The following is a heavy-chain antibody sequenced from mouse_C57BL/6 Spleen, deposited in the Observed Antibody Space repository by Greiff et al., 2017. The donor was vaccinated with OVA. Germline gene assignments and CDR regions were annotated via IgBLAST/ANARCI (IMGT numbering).Heavy chain of an antibody. CDR3: ARGMVTTRYYAMDY. V-gene: IGHV1-69*01. CDR2: IDPSDSYT. CDR1: GYTFTSYW. D-gene: IGHD2-2*01. J-gene: IGHJ4*01. Sequence: QVHVKQPGAELVMPGASVKLSCKASGYTFTSYWMHWVKQRPGQGLEWIGEIDPSDSYTNYNQKFKGKSTLTVDKSSSTAYMQLSSLTSEDSAVYYCARGMVTTRYYAMDYWGQGTSVTVSS.